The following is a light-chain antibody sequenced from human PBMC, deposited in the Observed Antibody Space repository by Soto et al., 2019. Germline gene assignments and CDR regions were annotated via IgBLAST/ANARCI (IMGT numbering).Light chain of an antibody. CDR2: AAS. CDR3: LKYNSYPPT. J-gene: IGKJ1*01. V-gene: IGKV1-17*01. CDR1: QDINNC. Sequence: DIQMTQTPSSLSASVGDRVTITCQASQDINNCLNWYHQKPGKAPKRLIYAASSLQSGVPSRFSGSGSGTDFTLTISSLQPEDFATYYCLKYNSYPPTCGQGTKVDIK.